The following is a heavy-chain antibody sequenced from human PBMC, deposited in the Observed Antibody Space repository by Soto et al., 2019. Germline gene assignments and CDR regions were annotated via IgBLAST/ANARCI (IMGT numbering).Heavy chain of an antibody. CDR2: ISGSGGST. CDR1: GFTFSSYA. Sequence: GGSLRLSCAASGFTFSSYAMSWVRQAPGKGLEWVSAISGSGGSTYYADSVKGRFTISRDNSKNTLYLQMNSLRAEDTAVYYCALTLWFGELLPVLSDLPDYWGQGTLVTVSS. D-gene: IGHD3-10*01. CDR3: ALTLWFGELLPVLSDLPDY. V-gene: IGHV3-23*01. J-gene: IGHJ4*02.